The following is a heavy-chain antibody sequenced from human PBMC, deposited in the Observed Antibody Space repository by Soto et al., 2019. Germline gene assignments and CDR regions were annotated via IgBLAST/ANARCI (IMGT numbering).Heavy chain of an antibody. CDR2: INPTGSMT. CDR1: GYSFITSYH. CDR3: ARDTGYDHDAFDI. J-gene: IGHJ3*02. Sequence: GASVKVSCKASGYSFITSYHMHWVRQAPGQGLEWMGIINPTGSMTSYSQKVQGRLTMTRDTSTATDYMELSNLTSEDTALYFCARDTGYDHDAFDIWGQGTMVTVSS. D-gene: IGHD5-12*01. V-gene: IGHV1-46*01.